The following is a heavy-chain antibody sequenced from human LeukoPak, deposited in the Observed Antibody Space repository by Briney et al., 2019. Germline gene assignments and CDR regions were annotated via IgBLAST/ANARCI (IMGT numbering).Heavy chain of an antibody. CDR3: ARKGPEHLPTYFDH. J-gene: IGHJ4*02. CDR2: IYYSGST. CDR1: GGSISSSSYY. D-gene: IGHD2-21*01. V-gene: IGHV4-39*02. Sequence: SETLSLTCTVSGGSISSSSYYWGWIRQPPGKGLEWIGSIYYSGSTNYNPPLSGRVAISLDKSRNHFTLMVTAVTAADTAFYYCARKGPEHLPTYFDHWGRGILVTVSS.